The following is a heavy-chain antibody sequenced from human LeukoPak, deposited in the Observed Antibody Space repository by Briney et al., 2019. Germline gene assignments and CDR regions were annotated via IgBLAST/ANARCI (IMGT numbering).Heavy chain of an antibody. CDR1: GFTFSSYV. D-gene: IGHD3-9*01. CDR2: ISYDGSNE. V-gene: IGHV3-30*04. Sequence: GRSLRLSCAASGFTFSSYVMHWVRQAPGKGLEWVAIISYDGSNEYYADSVKGRFTISRDNSKNTLYLQMNSLRAADTAVYYCARDYDILTGYFGDAFDIWGQGTMVTVSS. CDR3: ARDYDILTGYFGDAFDI. J-gene: IGHJ3*02.